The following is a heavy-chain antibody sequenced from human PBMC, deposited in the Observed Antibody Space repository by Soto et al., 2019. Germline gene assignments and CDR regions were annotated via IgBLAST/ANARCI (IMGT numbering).Heavy chain of an antibody. J-gene: IGHJ3*02. D-gene: IGHD3-22*01. CDR3: AKDTYYHDCRGYYVFDI. CDR1: EFTFSSYG. CDR2: ISYDGSNK. Sequence: QEQLVESGGGVVQPGRSLRLSCAASEFTFSSYGMHWVRQAPGKGLEWVAVISYDGSNKNYADSVKGLFTISSDSSNNTVYLQMSGMRAEDTTVYYCAKDTYYHDCRGYYVFDIWGQGTMVTVSS. V-gene: IGHV3-30*18.